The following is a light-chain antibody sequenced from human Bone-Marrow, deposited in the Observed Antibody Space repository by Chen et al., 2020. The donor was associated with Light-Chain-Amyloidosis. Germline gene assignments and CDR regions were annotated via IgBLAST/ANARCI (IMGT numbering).Light chain of an antibody. CDR1: NIGSTS. J-gene: IGLJ3*02. CDR3: QVWDRSSDRTV. Sequence: SYVLTQPSSVSVAPGQTATIACGGNNIGSTSVPWYQQTPGQAPLLVVYDDSDRPSGIPERLCGPNSGNPATLTISRVEAGDEDDYYCQVWDRSSDRTVFGGGTKLTVL. CDR2: DDS. V-gene: IGLV3-21*02.